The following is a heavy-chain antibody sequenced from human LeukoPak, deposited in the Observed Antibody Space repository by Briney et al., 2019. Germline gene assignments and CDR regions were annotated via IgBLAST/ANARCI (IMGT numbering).Heavy chain of an antibody. CDR2: ISTSGGST. CDR3: AKDLGDSGGYDPFDY. Sequence: GGSLRLSCAASGFTFSSYVMSWVRQAPGKGLEWVSVISTSGGSTYYAGSVKGRFTISRDNSKNTLFLQMNSLRAEDTAVYYCAKDLGDSGGYDPFDYWGQGTLVTVSS. CDR1: GFTFSSYV. V-gene: IGHV3-23*01. D-gene: IGHD3-22*01. J-gene: IGHJ4*02.